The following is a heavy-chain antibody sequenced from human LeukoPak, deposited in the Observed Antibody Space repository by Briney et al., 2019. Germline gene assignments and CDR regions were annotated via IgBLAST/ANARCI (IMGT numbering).Heavy chain of an antibody. Sequence: GGSLRLSCAASGFTFSSYEMNWVRQAPGKGLEWVSYISSSGSTIYYADSVRGRFTMSRDNAKNSLYLQMNSLRAEDTAVYYCAELGITMIGGVWGKGTTVTISS. CDR3: AELGITMIGGV. D-gene: IGHD3-10*02. V-gene: IGHV3-48*03. CDR2: ISSSGSTI. CDR1: GFTFSSYE. J-gene: IGHJ6*04.